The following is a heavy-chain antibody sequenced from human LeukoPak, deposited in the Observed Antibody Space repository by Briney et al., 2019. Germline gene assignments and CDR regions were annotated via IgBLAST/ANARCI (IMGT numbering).Heavy chain of an antibody. CDR1: GYIFTSYG. CDR3: ARASYDSSDYEYFQH. D-gene: IGHD3-22*01. V-gene: IGHV1-18*01. CDR2: ISNYNVP. Sequence: GASVKVSCKASGYIFTSYGISWVRQAPGQGLEWMGWISNYNVPDYAQKFQGRVTMTTDTSTSTAYMELKSLRSDDTAVYYCARASYDSSDYEYFQHWGQGTLVTVSS. J-gene: IGHJ1*01.